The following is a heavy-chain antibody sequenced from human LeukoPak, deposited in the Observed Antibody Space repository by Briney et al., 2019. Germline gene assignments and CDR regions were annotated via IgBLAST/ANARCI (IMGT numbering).Heavy chain of an antibody. V-gene: IGHV3-9*01. D-gene: IGHD3-22*01. CDR2: ISWNCNIQ. CDR3: TKVKYYYDSNASLESAFDI. CDR1: GFKFDDYP. J-gene: IGHJ3*02. Sequence: GGSLTLSRAASGFKFDDYPLHWLRLPAAKGLDWVACISWNCNIQEHEDFVKGRFTISRDNAKNSLYLQMHSLRAEDTALYYCTKVKYYYDSNASLESAFDIWGQGTMVTVSS.